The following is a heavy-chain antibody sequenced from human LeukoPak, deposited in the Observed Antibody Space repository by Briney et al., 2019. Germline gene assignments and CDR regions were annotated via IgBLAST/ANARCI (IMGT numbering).Heavy chain of an antibody. Sequence: SETLSLTCTVSGGSISSSSYYWGWIRQPPGKGLEWIGSIYYSGSTYYNPSLKSRVTISVDTSKNQFSLKLSSVTAADTAVYYCARDMMVRGVITDNWFDPWGQGTLVTVSS. V-gene: IGHV4-39*07. D-gene: IGHD3-10*01. CDR1: GGSISSSSYY. J-gene: IGHJ5*02. CDR3: ARDMMVRGVITDNWFDP. CDR2: IYYSGST.